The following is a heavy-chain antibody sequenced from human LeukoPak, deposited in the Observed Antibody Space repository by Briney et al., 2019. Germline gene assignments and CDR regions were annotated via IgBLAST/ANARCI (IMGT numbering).Heavy chain of an antibody. J-gene: IGHJ4*02. CDR2: TSGDGGTT. Sequence: GGSLRLSCVDSGFTFSSHAMSWVRQAPGKGLEWVSATSGDGGTTYYAASVKGRFTISRDNSKNTLYLQMNSLRAEDTAVYYCAKGAVQGYYGSGTPGHWGQGTLVTVSS. D-gene: IGHD3-10*01. V-gene: IGHV3-23*01. CDR1: GFTFSSHA. CDR3: AKGAVQGYYGSGTPGH.